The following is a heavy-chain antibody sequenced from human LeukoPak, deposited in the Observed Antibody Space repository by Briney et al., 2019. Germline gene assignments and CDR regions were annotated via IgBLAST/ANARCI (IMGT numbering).Heavy chain of an antibody. J-gene: IGHJ3*02. CDR3: ARRPSGVPDAFDI. CDR1: GSTFTSYW. Sequence: GESLQISCQGSGSTFTSYWIGWVRQVPGKGLEWMGIIYAGDSDTRYSPSFQGQVTISADKSISTAYLQWSSLKASDTAMYYCARRPSGVPDAFDIWGQGTMVTVSS. V-gene: IGHV5-51*01. CDR2: IYAGDSDT. D-gene: IGHD2-8*01.